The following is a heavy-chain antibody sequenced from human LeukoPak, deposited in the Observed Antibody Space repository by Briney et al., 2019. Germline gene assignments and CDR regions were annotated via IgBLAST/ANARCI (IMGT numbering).Heavy chain of an antibody. V-gene: IGHV4-39*01. Sequence: PSETLSLTCTVSGGSISGNSYYWGWIRQPPGKGLDWIGSIYYSGSTYYNPSLKSRATISVDTSKSQFSLNLSSVTAADTAVYYCARLRPYHYGYMDVWGKGTTVT. CDR2: IYYSGST. CDR3: ARLRPYHYGYMDV. CDR1: GGSISGNSYY. D-gene: IGHD3-10*01. J-gene: IGHJ6*03.